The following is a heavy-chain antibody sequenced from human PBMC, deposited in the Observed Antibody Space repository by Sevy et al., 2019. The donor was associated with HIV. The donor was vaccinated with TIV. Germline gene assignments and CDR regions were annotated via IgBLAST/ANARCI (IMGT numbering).Heavy chain of an antibody. CDR3: ARDQQYSSSWYRQYYYYYYTDL. CDR1: GFTFSSYW. CDR2: IKQDGGEK. J-gene: IGHJ6*03. D-gene: IGHD6-13*01. Sequence: GGSLRISCAASGFTFSSYWMSWVRQAPGKGLEWVANIKQDGGEKYYVDSVKGRFTISRDNAKNSLYLQMNSLRAEDTAGYYCARDQQYSSSWYRQYYYYYYTDLWGKGTTVTVSS. V-gene: IGHV3-7*01.